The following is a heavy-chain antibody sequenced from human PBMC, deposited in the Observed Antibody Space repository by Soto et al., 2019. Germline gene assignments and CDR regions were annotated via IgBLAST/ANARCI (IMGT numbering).Heavy chain of an antibody. CDR2: IYYSGST. Sequence: SETLSLTCTVSGGPINSYYWSWIRQPPGKGLEWLAFIYYSGSTNCSPSLKSRVTISVDTSKNQFSLRLSSVTAADTAVYYCARKLPYDAFDIWGQGTMVTVSS. CDR3: ARKLPYDAFDI. J-gene: IGHJ3*02. CDR1: GGPINSYY. V-gene: IGHV4-59*01. D-gene: IGHD1-26*01.